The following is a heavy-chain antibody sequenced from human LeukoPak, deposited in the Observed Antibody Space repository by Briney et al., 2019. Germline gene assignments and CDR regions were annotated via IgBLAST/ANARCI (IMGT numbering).Heavy chain of an antibody. Sequence: PSETLSLTCAVYGGSFSGYYWSWIRQPPGKGLEWIGEINHSGSTNYNPSLKSRVTISVDTSKNQFSLKLSSVTAADTAVYYCALLAARTFFDYWGQGTPVTVSS. CDR1: GGSFSGYY. CDR3: ALLAARTFFDY. J-gene: IGHJ4*02. D-gene: IGHD6-6*01. V-gene: IGHV4-34*01. CDR2: INHSGST.